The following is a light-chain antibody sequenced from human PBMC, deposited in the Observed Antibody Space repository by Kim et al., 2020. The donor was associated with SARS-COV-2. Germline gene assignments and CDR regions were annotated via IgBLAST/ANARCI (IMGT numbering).Light chain of an antibody. V-gene: IGLV3-1*01. Sequence: SYELTQPPSVSVSPGQTASITCSGDKLGDKYACWYQQQPGQSPVLVIYQDSKRPSGIPERFSGSNSGNTATLTISGTQAMDEADYYCQAWDSRTYVVFGG. CDR3: QAWDSRTYVV. CDR2: QDS. CDR1: KLGDKY. J-gene: IGLJ2*01.